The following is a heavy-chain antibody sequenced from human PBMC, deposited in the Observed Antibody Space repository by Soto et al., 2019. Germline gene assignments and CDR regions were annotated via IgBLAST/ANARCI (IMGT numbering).Heavy chain of an antibody. CDR3: ARGDYGDYVEGYYYYYYMDV. J-gene: IGHJ6*03. D-gene: IGHD4-17*01. V-gene: IGHV1-8*01. CDR2: MNPNSGNT. Sequence: ASVKVSCKASGYTFTSYDINWVRQATGQGLEWMGWMNPNSGNTGYAQKFQGRVTMTRNTSISTAYMELSSLRSEDTAVYYCARGDYGDYVEGYYYYYYMDVWGKGTTVTVSS. CDR1: GYTFTSYD.